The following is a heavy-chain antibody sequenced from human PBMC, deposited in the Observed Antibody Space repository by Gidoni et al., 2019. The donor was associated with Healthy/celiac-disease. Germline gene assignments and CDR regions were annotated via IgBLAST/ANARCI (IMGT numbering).Heavy chain of an antibody. CDR3: AGDSSGPRGDY. CDR2: ISGSGGST. V-gene: IGHV3-23*01. J-gene: IGHJ4*02. Sequence: EVQLLESGGGLVQPGGSLRLPRAASGFTLSSYAMSWVRQAPGKGLEWVSAISGSGGSTYYADPVKGRFTISRDNSKNTLYLQMNSLRAEDTAVYYCAGDSSGPRGDYWGQGTLVTVSS. CDR1: GFTLSSYA. D-gene: IGHD3-22*01.